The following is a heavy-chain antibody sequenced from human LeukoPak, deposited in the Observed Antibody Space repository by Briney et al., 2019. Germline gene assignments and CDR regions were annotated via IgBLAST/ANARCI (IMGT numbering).Heavy chain of an antibody. CDR2: IIPIFGTA. CDR1: GGTFSSYA. Sequence: SVKVSCKASGGTFSSYAISWVRQAPGQGLEWMGGIIPIFGTANYAQKFQGRVTITADESTSTAYMELSSLRSEDTAVYYCARAGIAVAGTSVPHAFDIWGQGTMVTVSS. D-gene: IGHD6-19*01. CDR3: ARAGIAVAGTSVPHAFDI. J-gene: IGHJ3*02. V-gene: IGHV1-69*13.